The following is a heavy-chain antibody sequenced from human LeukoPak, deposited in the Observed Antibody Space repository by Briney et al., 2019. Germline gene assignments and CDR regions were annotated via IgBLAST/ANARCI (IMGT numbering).Heavy chain of an antibody. D-gene: IGHD6-6*01. V-gene: IGHV1-8*03. Sequence: GASVKVSCKGSGYTFTSYDIDWVRQATGQGLEWMGWMNPNSGNTGYAQKFQGRLTISRNTSISTAYMELSNLRSDDTAVYYCARNLRIESSLVGYWGQGTLVTVSS. J-gene: IGHJ4*02. CDR2: MNPNSGNT. CDR3: ARNLRIESSLVGY. CDR1: GYTFTSYD.